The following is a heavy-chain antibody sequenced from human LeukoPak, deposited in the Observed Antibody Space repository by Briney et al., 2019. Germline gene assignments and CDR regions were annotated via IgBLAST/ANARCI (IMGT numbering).Heavy chain of an antibody. CDR1: GYSFTSYW. D-gene: IGHD6-13*01. V-gene: IGHV5-51*01. Sequence: GESLKISCKGSGYSFTSYWIGWVRQMPGKGREWMGIIYPGDSDTRYSTSFPGQVNISAAKSISTAYLQWSSLKASDTAMYYCARPDSSWYSFDYWGQGTLVTVSS. CDR3: ARPDSSWYSFDY. CDR2: IYPGDSDT. J-gene: IGHJ4*02.